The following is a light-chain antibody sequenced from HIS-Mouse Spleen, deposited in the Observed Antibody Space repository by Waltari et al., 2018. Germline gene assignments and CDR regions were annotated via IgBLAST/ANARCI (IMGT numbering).Light chain of an antibody. CDR2: WAS. CDR3: QQYYSTPYT. J-gene: IGKJ2*01. CDR1: PSVLYSTNNKNY. V-gene: IGKV4-1*01. Sequence: DIVMTQSPDSLAVSLGERATINCKSSPSVLYSTNNKNYLAWYQQKPGQPPKLLIYWASTREYGVPDRFSGSGAGTDFTLTNCSLQAEDVAVYYCQQYYSTPYTFGQGTNLEIK.